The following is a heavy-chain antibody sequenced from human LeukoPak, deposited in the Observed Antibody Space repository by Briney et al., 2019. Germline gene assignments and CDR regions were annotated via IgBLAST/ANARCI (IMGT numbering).Heavy chain of an antibody. J-gene: IGHJ4*02. V-gene: IGHV3-48*03. CDR1: GFTFSSYG. D-gene: IGHD3-9*01. CDR2: ISTTGTTV. CDR3: AREIWFY. Sequence: GGSLRPSCAASGFTFSSYGMNWVRQAPGKGLEWVSYISTTGTTVYYTDSVKGRFTISRDNAKNSLYLQMNSLRAEDTAVYYCAREIWFYWGQGTLVTVSS.